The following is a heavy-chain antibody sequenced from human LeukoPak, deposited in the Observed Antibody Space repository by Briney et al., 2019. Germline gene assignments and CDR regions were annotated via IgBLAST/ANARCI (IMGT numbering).Heavy chain of an antibody. CDR1: GGTFSSYA. D-gene: IGHD3-22*01. CDR3: ARNPSQLPDSSGYERGAFDY. J-gene: IGHJ4*02. Sequence: ASVKVSCRASGGTFSSYAISWVRQAPGQGLEWMGWISAYNGNTNYAQKLQGRVTMTRDTSTSTVYMELSSLRSEDTAVYYYARNPSQLPDSSGYERGAFDYWGQGTLVTVSS. V-gene: IGHV1-18*01. CDR2: ISAYNGNT.